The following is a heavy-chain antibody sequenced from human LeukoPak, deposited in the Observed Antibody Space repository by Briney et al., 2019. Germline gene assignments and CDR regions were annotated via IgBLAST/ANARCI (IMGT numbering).Heavy chain of an antibody. J-gene: IGHJ4*02. V-gene: IGHV1-2*02. Sequence: GASVNVSCKASGYTFTGYYMHWVRQAPGQGVEWMGWINPNSGGTNYVQKFQGRVTKTRDTSISTAYMELSRLRSDDTAVYYCARVGTDVANPDYWGQGTLVTVSS. CDR1: GYTFTGYY. CDR3: ARVGTDVANPDY. CDR2: INPNSGGT. D-gene: IGHD1-14*01.